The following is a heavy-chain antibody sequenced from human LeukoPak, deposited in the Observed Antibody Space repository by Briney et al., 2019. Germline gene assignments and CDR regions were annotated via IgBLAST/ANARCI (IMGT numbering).Heavy chain of an antibody. D-gene: IGHD2-15*01. CDR3: ARGGYCSGGSCYSLDDAFDI. V-gene: IGHV4-59*08. CDR1: GGTISSYY. Sequence: SETLSLTCTVSGGTISSYYWSWIRQAPGKGLEWIGYIYDSGSTNYNPSLKSRVTISVDPSKNQFSLKLSSVTAADTAVYYCARGGYCSGGSCYSLDDAFDIWGQGTMVTVSS. J-gene: IGHJ3*02. CDR2: IYDSGST.